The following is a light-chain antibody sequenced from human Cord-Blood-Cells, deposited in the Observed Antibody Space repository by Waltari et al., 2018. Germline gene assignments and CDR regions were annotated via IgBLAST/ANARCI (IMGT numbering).Light chain of an antibody. CDR2: WAS. CDR3: QQYYSTPYT. Sequence: DIVMTQSPDSLAVSLGERATINCKSSQSVLSSSNNKNYLAWYQQKPGQPPKLLIYWASTRKYGVPDRFSGSGSGTDFTLTISSLQAEDVAVYYCQQYYSTPYTFGQGTKLEIK. V-gene: IGKV4-1*01. J-gene: IGKJ2*01. CDR1: QSVLSSSNNKNY.